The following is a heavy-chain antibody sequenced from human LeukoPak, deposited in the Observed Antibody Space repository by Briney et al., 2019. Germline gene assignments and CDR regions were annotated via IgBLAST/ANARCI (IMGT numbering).Heavy chain of an antibody. CDR3: ARDLGSIAARRGYHYGMDV. J-gene: IGHJ6*02. CDR1: GGSISSYY. Sequence: PSETLSLTCTVSGGSISSYYWSWIRQPPGKGLEWIGYIYYSGSTNYNPSLKSRVTISVDTSKNQFSLKLSSVTAADTAVYYCARDLGSIAARRGYHYGMDVWGQGTTVTVSS. CDR2: IYYSGST. V-gene: IGHV4-59*01. D-gene: IGHD6-6*01.